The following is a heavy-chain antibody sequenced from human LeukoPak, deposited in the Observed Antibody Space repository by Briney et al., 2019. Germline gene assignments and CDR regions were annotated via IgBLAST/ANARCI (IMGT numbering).Heavy chain of an antibody. J-gene: IGHJ3*02. CDR2: IYTSGST. CDR1: GGCISSYY. D-gene: IGHD5-18*01. Sequence: SETLSLTCTVSGGCISSYYWSWIRQPPGKGLEWIGYIYTSGSTNYNPSLKSRVTISVDTSKNQFSLKLSSVTAADTAVYYCARHADTAMVPDAFDIWGQGTMVTVSS. CDR3: ARHADTAMVPDAFDI. V-gene: IGHV4-4*09.